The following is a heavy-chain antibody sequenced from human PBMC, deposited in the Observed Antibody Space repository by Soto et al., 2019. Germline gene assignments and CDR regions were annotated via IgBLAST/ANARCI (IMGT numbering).Heavy chain of an antibody. CDR1: GFNFSEYY. Sequence: QVQLVESGGGLVKPGESLRLSCAASGFNFSEYYMTWIRQAPGKGLEWVSSIGSSGRTIYYADSVKGRFTISRDNAKKSVILQMSSLSVEDTAVYYCAIGGSLAPEYWGQGTLVTVSS. V-gene: IGHV3-11*01. CDR2: IGSSGRTI. J-gene: IGHJ4*02. CDR3: AIGGSLAPEY. D-gene: IGHD3-16*01.